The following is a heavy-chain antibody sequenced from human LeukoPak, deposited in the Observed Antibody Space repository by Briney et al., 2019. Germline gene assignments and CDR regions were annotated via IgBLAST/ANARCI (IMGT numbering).Heavy chain of an antibody. CDR1: GGSISRGDNY. V-gene: IGHV4-31*03. CDR3: ARDRSGSSSLNAFDI. Sequence: SETLSLTCTVSGGSISRGDNYWSWIRQHPGKGLGCIGYIYYTGRTYYNPSLKSRVTISIDTSRSQFSLRLSSVTAADTAVYYCARDRSGSSSLNAFDIWGQGTMVTVSS. CDR2: IYYTGRT. D-gene: IGHD3-10*01. J-gene: IGHJ3*02.